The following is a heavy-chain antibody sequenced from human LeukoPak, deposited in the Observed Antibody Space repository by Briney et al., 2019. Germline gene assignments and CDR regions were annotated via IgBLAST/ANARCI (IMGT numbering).Heavy chain of an antibody. J-gene: IGHJ4*02. D-gene: IGHD2-21*01. CDR2: IIPFLGTT. Sequence: SVKVSCKASGGVFTTYAISWVRQAPGQGLEWMGSIIPFLGTTNYAQKFQGRVTITADEPTRTAYMELTYVRSDDTAVYYCTIIPNVILFTHYFEYWGREPWSPSPQ. CDR1: GGVFTTYA. CDR3: TIIPNVILFTHYFEY. V-gene: IGHV1-69*11.